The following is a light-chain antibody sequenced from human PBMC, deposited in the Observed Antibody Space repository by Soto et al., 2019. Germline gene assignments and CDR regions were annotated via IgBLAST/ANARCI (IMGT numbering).Light chain of an antibody. V-gene: IGLV1-44*01. CDR3: VAWDDSLNGGV. CDR1: SSNIGSNT. CDR2: SNN. Sequence: QSVLTQSSSASGTPGQTVTISCSGSSSNIGSNTVNWYRQLPGTAPKLLIYSNNQRPSGVPDRFSGSKSGTSASLAISGLQSEDEADYYCVAWDDSLNGGVFGGGTQLTVL. J-gene: IGLJ3*02.